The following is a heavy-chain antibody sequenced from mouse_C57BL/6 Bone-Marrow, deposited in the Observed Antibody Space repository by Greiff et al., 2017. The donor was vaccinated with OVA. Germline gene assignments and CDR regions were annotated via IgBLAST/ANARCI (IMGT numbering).Heavy chain of an antibody. D-gene: IGHD2-3*01. CDR2: IYPGDGGT. Sequence: VQLQQSGPELVKPGASVKISCKASGYAFSSSWMNWVKQRPGKGLEWIGRIYPGDGGTNYNGKFKGKATLPADKSSSTAYMQLSSLTSEDSAVYYCARDPRYDEYYVGYFDYWGQGTTLTVSS. CDR3: ARDPRYDEYYVGYFDY. J-gene: IGHJ2*01. V-gene: IGHV1-82*01. CDR1: GYAFSSSW.